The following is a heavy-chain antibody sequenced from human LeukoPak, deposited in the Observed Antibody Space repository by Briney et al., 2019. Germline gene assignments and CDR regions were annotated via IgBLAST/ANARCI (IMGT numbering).Heavy chain of an antibody. V-gene: IGHV1-2*02. J-gene: IGHJ4*02. D-gene: IGHD4-23*01. Sequence: ASVKVSCKASGYTFTGYFMHWVRQAPGQGLEWIGWSNPNNSDREYAQKFQGRVTLTSDTAITTAYMELSWLRSDDTAVYFCARGRHAEYLTPDFDYWGQGTLVTVSS. CDR3: ARGRHAEYLTPDFDY. CDR1: GYTFTGYF. CDR2: SNPNNSDR.